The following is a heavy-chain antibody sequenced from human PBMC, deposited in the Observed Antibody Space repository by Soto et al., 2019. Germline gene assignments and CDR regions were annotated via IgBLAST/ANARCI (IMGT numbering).Heavy chain of an antibody. Sequence: GGSLRLSCAASGFTFSSYAMSWVRQAPGKGLEWVSAISGSGGSTYYADSVKGRFTISRDNSKNTLYLQMNSLRAEDTAVYYCAKEENDSSGYYYFPAPVHYFDYWGQGTLVTVSS. CDR3: AKEENDSSGYYYFPAPVHYFDY. D-gene: IGHD3-22*01. CDR2: ISGSGGST. J-gene: IGHJ4*02. V-gene: IGHV3-23*01. CDR1: GFTFSSYA.